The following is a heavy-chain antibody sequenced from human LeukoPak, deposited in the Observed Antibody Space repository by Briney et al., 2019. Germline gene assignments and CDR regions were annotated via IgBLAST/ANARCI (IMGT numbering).Heavy chain of an antibody. V-gene: IGHV4-39*01. D-gene: IGHD4-23*01. J-gene: IGHJ4*02. CDR3: ARHHTGTTIRWDY. CDR1: GGSFSGTFFY. Sequence: PSETLSLTCTVSGGSFSGTFFYWGWIRQPPGKGLEWIGSILHSGSGYYNPSLKSRVTISVDTSGNHFSLKLTSVTAADTAIYYCARHHTGTTIRWDYWGQGTLVTVSS. CDR2: ILHSGSG.